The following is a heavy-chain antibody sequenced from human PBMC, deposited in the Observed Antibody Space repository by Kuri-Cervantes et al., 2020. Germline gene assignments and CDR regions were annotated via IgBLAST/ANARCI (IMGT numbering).Heavy chain of an antibody. Sequence: SETLSLTCTVSGGSISSYYWSWIRQPPGKGLEWIGYIYYSGSTNYNPSLKSRATISVDRSKNQFSLKLSSVTAADTAVYYCARDGRGPDWYFDLWGRGTLVTVSS. J-gene: IGHJ2*01. V-gene: IGHV4-59*12. CDR3: ARDGRGPDWYFDL. CDR1: GGSISSYY. CDR2: IYYSGST.